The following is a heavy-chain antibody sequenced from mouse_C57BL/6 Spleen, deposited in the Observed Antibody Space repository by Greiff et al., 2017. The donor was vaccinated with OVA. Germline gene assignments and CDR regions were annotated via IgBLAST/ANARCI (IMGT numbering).Heavy chain of an antibody. CDR1: GFTFSSYA. J-gene: IGHJ3*01. CDR3: ARDYYGSSWFAY. CDR2: ISDGGSYT. V-gene: IGHV5-4*01. D-gene: IGHD1-1*01. Sequence: EVQVVESGGGLVKPGGSLKLSCAASGFTFSSYAMSWVRQTPEKRLEWVATISDGGSYTYYPDNVQGRFPISRDNAKNNLYLQMSHLKSEDTAMYYCARDYYGSSWFAYWGQGTLVTVSA.